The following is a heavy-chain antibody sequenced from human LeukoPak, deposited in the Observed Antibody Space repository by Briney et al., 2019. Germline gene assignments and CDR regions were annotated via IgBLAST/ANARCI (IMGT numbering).Heavy chain of an antibody. Sequence: SETLSLTCAVYGGSFSGYYWSWIRQPPGKGLEWVGEINHSGSTNYNPSLKSRVTISVDTSKNQFSLKLSSVTAADTAVYYCARHRRVWFGELYYFDYGGQGTLVTVSS. V-gene: IGHV4-34*01. D-gene: IGHD3-10*01. J-gene: IGHJ4*02. CDR2: INHSGST. CDR3: ARHRRVWFGELYYFDY. CDR1: GGSFSGYY.